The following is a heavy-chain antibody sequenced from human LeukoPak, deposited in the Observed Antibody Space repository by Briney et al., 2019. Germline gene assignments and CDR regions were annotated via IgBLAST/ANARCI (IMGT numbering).Heavy chain of an antibody. J-gene: IGHJ4*02. V-gene: IGHV1-46*01. CDR2: INPSGGST. CDR3: ARMEDDYDILTGYRY. D-gene: IGHD3-9*01. CDR1: GYTFTSYY. Sequence: ASAKVSCKASGYTFTSYYMHWARQAPGQGLEWMGIINPSGGSTSYAQKFQGRVTMTRDTSTSTVYMELSSLRSEDTAVYYCARMEDDYDILTGYRYWGQGTLVTVSS.